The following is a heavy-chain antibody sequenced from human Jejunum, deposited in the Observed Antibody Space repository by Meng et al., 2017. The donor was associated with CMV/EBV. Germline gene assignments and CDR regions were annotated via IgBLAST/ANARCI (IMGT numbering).Heavy chain of an antibody. CDR1: GFSFSSYA. V-gene: IGHV3-23*01. Sequence: SGFSFSSYAMGWVRQAPGKGLEWVSAISGSGDNTYYADSVKGRFTISRDNSKNALYLQMSSLRAEDTAVYYCAKRTGYSSGWFYDYWGQGNLVTVSS. CDR2: ISGSGDNT. CDR3: AKRTGYSSGWFYDY. J-gene: IGHJ4*02. D-gene: IGHD6-19*01.